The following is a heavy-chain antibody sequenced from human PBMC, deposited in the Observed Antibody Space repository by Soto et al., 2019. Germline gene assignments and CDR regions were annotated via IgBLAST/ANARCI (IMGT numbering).Heavy chain of an antibody. CDR3: ARDAGGDSGQSYYYYGMDV. CDR1: GFTFSSYA. J-gene: IGHJ6*02. CDR2: ISYDGSNK. V-gene: IGHV3-30-3*01. Sequence: QVQLVESGGGVVQPGRSLRLSCAASGFTFSSYAMHWVRQAPGKGLEWVAVISYDGSNKYYADSVKGRFTISRDNSKSTLYLQMNSLRAEDTAVYYCARDAGGDSGQSYYYYGMDVWGQGTTVTVSS. D-gene: IGHD2-21*01.